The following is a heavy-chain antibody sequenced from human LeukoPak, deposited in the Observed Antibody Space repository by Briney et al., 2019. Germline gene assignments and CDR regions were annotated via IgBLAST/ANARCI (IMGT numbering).Heavy chain of an antibody. J-gene: IGHJ6*02. CDR2: IIPILGIA. D-gene: IGHD3-10*01. CDR1: GGTFSSYA. V-gene: IGHV1-69*04. Sequence: SVKVSCKASGGTFSSYAISWVRQAPGQGLEWMGRIIPILGIANYAQKFQGRVTITADKSTSTAYMELSSLRSEDTAVYYCASYGSGSFGYYYGMDVWGQGTTVTVSS. CDR3: ASYGSGSFGYYYGMDV.